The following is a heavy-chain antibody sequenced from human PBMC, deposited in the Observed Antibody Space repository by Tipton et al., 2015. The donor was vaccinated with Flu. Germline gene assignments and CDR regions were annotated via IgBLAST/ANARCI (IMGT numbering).Heavy chain of an antibody. CDR1: GFTFSSYG. Sequence: SGFTFSSYGMHWVRQAPGKGLEWVAVIWYDGSNKYYADSVKGRFTISRDNSKNTLYLQMNSLRAEDTAVYYCAIHYGDYEDYFDYWGQGTLVTVSS. D-gene: IGHD4-17*01. CDR3: AIHYGDYEDYFDY. CDR2: IWYDGSNK. V-gene: IGHV3-33*01. J-gene: IGHJ4*02.